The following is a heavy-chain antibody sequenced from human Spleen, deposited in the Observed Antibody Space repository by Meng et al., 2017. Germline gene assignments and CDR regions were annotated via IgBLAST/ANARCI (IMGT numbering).Heavy chain of an antibody. CDR2: ISYDGSNS. V-gene: IGHV3-30*18. CDR1: GFTFSTYA. CDR3: AKDNHY. J-gene: IGHJ4*02. D-gene: IGHD1-14*01. Sequence: QLVESGVGLVQPGGSLRLSCAASGFTFSTYAMHWVRQAPGKGLEWVAVISYDGSNSYYADSVKCRFTISRDNSKNTLYLQMNSLRAEDTAVYYCAKDNHYWGQGTLVTVSS.